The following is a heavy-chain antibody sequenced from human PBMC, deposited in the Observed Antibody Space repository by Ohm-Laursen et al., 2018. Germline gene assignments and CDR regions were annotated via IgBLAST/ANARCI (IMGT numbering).Heavy chain of an antibody. D-gene: IGHD4/OR15-4a*01. J-gene: IGHJ6*02. V-gene: IGHV3-48*01. CDR2: VSGSGYTK. CDR3: AREQFDYNVPLPRGGMDV. CDR1: GFSFSTYS. Sequence: SLRLSCTASGFSFSTYSMNWIRQAPGKGLKWVSHVSGSGYTKYYGDSVKGRFTISRDNAENSLYLQMNSLRADDTAVYYCAREQFDYNVPLPRGGMDVWGQGTTVTVSS.